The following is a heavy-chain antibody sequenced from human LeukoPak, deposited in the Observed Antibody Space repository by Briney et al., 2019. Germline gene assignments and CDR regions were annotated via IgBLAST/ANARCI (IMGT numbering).Heavy chain of an antibody. J-gene: IGHJ6*02. CDR2: INPNSGGT. CDR3: AKANSSSWAGYYYYGMDV. V-gene: IGHV1-2*02. D-gene: IGHD6-13*01. Sequence: GASVKVSCKASGYTFTGYYMHWVRKAPGKGLEWMGWINPNSGGTNYAQKFQGRVTMTRDTSISTAYMELSRLRSDDTAVYYCAKANSSSWAGYYYYGMDVWGQGTTVTVSS. CDR1: GYTFTGYY.